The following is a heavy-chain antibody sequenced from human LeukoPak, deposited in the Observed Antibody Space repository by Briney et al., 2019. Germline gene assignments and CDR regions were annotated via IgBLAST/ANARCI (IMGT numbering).Heavy chain of an antibody. D-gene: IGHD3-3*01. CDR3: ATYYDFWSGYYSVDY. CDR2: INPNSGGT. J-gene: IGHJ4*02. Sequence: ASVKVSCKASGYTFTGYYMHWVRQAPGQGLEWMGWINPNSGGTNYAQKFQGRVTMTRDTSISTAYMELSRLRSVDTAVYYCATYYDFWSGYYSVDYWGQGTLVTVSS. CDR1: GYTFTGYY. V-gene: IGHV1-2*02.